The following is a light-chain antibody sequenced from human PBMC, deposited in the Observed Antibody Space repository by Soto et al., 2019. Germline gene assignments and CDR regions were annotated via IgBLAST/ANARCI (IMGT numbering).Light chain of an antibody. CDR2: STS. J-gene: IGLJ2*01. CDR3: QLYYGGAQVL. Sequence: QTVVTQEPSLTVSPGGTVTLTCASSAGAVTSAYYTNWLQQKPGQAPRALIYSTSEKHSWTPARFSGSLLGGKAALALSAAQPEDEADYYHQLYYGGAQVLFGGGTMATVL. V-gene: IGLV7-43*01. CDR1: AGAVTSAYY.